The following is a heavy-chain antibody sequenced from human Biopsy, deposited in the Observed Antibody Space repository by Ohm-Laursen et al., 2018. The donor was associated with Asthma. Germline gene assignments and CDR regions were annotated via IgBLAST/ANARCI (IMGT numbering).Heavy chain of an antibody. J-gene: IGHJ4*02. D-gene: IGHD6-19*01. CDR3: ARGGYCSGVTCFPFDR. CDR1: GFSFFTYG. CDR2: ISDGGHST. Sequence: SLRLSCTASGFSFFTYGMSWVRRAPGKGLEWVAVISDGGHSTNYADSVRGRFTVSRDDSRDTLYLHLNSLTAEDTAVYFCARGGYCSGVTCFPFDRWGQGTRVSVPS. V-gene: IGHV3-23*01.